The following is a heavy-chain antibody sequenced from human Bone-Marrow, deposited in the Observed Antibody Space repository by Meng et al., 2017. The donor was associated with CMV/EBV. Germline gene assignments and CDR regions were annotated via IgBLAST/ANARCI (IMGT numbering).Heavy chain of an antibody. CDR1: GYTFTGYY. V-gene: IGHV1-2*02. CDR3: ARGKRMIRYFDWGFGWFDP. J-gene: IGHJ5*02. CDR2: INPNSGGT. Sequence: ASVKVSCKASGYTFTGYYMHWVRQAPGQGLEWMGWINPNSGGTNYAQKFQGRVTMTRDTSISTAYMELSRLRSDDMAVYYCARGKRMIRYFDWGFGWFDPWGQGTLVTVSS. D-gene: IGHD3-9*01.